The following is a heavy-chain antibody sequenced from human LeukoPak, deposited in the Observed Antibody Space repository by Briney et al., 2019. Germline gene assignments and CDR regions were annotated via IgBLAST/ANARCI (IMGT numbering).Heavy chain of an antibody. Sequence: SETLSLTCTVSGGSISSYYWSWIRQPAGKGLEWIGRIYTSGSTNYNPSLKSRVTMSVDTSKNQFSLKLSSVTAADTAVYYCAREGGDYDILTGYSIDWYFDLWGRGTLVTVSS. CDR3: AREGGDYDILTGYSIDWYFDL. J-gene: IGHJ2*01. D-gene: IGHD3-9*01. V-gene: IGHV4-4*07. CDR2: IYTSGST. CDR1: GGSISSYY.